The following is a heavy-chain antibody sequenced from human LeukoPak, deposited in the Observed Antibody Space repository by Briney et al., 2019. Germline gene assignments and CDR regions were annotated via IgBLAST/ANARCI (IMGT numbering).Heavy chain of an antibody. CDR2: IKQDGSEK. V-gene: IGHV3-7*01. CDR3: ARDKGPGATIAAPFYYYGMDV. J-gene: IGHJ6*02. CDR1: GFTFSSYW. D-gene: IGHD1-26*01. Sequence: GGSLRLSCAASGFTFSSYWMSWVRQAPGKGLEWVANIKQDGSEKYYVDSVKGRFTISRDNAKNSLYLQMNSLRAEDTAVYYCARDKGPGATIAAPFYYYGMDVWGQGTTVTVSS.